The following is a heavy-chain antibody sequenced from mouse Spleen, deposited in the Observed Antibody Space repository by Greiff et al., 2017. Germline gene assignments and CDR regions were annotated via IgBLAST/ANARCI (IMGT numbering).Heavy chain of an antibody. CDR1: GYSITSGYY. CDR2: ISYDGSN. V-gene: IGHV3-6*01. Sequence: ESGPGLVKPSQSLSLTCSVTGYSITSGYYWNWIRQFPGNKLEWMGYISYDGSNNYNPSLKNRISITRDTSKNQFFLKLNSVTTEDTATYYCARDSAQGAMDYWGQGTSVTVSS. CDR3: ARDSAQGAMDY. J-gene: IGHJ4*01.